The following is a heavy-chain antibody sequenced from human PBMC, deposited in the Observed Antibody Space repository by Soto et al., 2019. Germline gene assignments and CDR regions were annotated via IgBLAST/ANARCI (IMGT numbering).Heavy chain of an antibody. D-gene: IGHD6-13*01. J-gene: IGHJ6*02. CDR3: ARDLDTAAGSYYYYYYGMDV. V-gene: IGHV3-33*01. Sequence: PGGSLRLSCAASGFTFSSYGMHWVRQAPGKGLEWVAVIWYDGSNKYYADSVKGRFTISRDNSKNTLYLQMNSLRAEDTAVYYCARDLDTAAGSYYYYYYGMDVWGQGTTVTVSS. CDR2: IWYDGSNK. CDR1: GFTFSSYG.